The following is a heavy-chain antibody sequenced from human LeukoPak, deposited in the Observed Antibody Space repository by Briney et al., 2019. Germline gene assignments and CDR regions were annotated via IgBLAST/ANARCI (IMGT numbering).Heavy chain of an antibody. Sequence: SETLSLTCAVYGGSFSGYYWSWIRQPPGKGLEWIGEINHSGSTNYNPSLKSRVTISVDTSKNQFSLKLSSVTAADTAVYYCATTHRYCSSTSCPYYYYYGMDVWGQGTTVTVSS. CDR2: INHSGST. CDR3: ATTHRYCSSTSCPYYYYYGMDV. D-gene: IGHD2-2*01. J-gene: IGHJ6*02. CDR1: GGSFSGYY. V-gene: IGHV4-34*01.